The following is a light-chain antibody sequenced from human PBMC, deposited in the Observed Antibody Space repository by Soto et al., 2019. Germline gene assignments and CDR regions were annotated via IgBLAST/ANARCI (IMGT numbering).Light chain of an antibody. Sequence: QSALTKHACVSGSPGQSINIAFTGTSSDVGGYNYVSWYQQHPGKAPKLMIYDVSNRPSGVSNRFSGSKSGNTASLTISGLQAEDEADYYCSSYTSSSTRVFGGGTKLTVL. V-gene: IGLV2-14*01. CDR1: SSDVGGYNY. J-gene: IGLJ2*01. CDR3: SSYTSSSTRV. CDR2: DVS.